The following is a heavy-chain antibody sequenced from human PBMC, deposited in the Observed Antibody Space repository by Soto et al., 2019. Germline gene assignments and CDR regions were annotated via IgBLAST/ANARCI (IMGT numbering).Heavy chain of an antibody. CDR1: GFTVSSNY. Sequence: EVQLVESGGGLVQPGGSLRLSCAVSGFTVSSNYMTWVRQAPGKGLEWVSVIFSGGSTSYADSVKGRFTISRDNSKNTLYLQMNSLRAEDTAVYYCARDQGYSHYWGQGTLVTVSS. D-gene: IGHD5-18*01. CDR3: ARDQGYSHY. V-gene: IGHV3-66*01. J-gene: IGHJ4*02. CDR2: IFSGGST.